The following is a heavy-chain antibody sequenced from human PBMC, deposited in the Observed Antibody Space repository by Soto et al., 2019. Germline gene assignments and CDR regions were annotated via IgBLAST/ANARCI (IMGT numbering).Heavy chain of an antibody. D-gene: IGHD2-15*01. CDR1: GASISNSRLL. Sequence: SETLSLTCTVSGASISNSRLLWGWLRKPTGKGKVWIRSLYLSGTTSYNLLLLSRVTISADTSNHQFYLRPSCVTAADTAVYYCARHKDCSGGSCNAVGYYYGLDVWGKVTTVT. CDR3: ARHKDCSGGSCNAVGYYYGLDV. J-gene: IGHJ6*04. CDR2: LYLSGTT. V-gene: IGHV4-39*01.